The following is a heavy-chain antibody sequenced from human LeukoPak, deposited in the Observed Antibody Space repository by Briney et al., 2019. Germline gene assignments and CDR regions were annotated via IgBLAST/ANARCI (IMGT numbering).Heavy chain of an antibody. J-gene: IGHJ3*02. V-gene: IGHV4-61*05. D-gene: IGHD1-1*01. CDR1: GGSISSSSYY. Sequence: SETLSLTCTVSGGSISSSSYYWGWIRQPPGKGLEYIGYIYYTGSTNYNPSLKSRVTISIDTSENQFSLKVSSVTAADTAVYYCARLLWNGRGAFDILGRGTLVTVSS. CDR2: IYYTGST. CDR3: ARLLWNGRGAFDI.